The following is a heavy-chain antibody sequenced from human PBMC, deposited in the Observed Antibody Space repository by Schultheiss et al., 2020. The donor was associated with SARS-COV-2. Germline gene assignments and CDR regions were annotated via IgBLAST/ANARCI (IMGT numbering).Heavy chain of an antibody. CDR2: IWYDGSNK. CDR1: GFTFSSYG. V-gene: IGHV3-33*01. J-gene: IGHJ6*02. Sequence: GGSLRLSCAASGFTFSSYGMHWVRQAPGKGLEWVAVIWYDGSNKYYADSVKGRFTISRDNSKNTLYLQMNSLTPDDTADYHCSRAYGVFYYYGMDVWGQGTTVTVSS. CDR3: SRAYGVFYYYGMDV. D-gene: IGHD2-8*01.